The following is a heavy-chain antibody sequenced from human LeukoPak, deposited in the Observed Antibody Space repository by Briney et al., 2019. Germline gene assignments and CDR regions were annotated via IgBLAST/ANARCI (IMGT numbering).Heavy chain of an antibody. CDR1: GYTFTDYY. CDR2: INPKSGVT. D-gene: IGHD3-22*01. Sequence: GASMKVSCNTSGYTFTDYYIHWVRQAPGQGLECMGWINPKSGVTNYAQNFQDRVTLTSDTSISTAYMDLSGLTSGDTAVYYCARALGNYSDSTVYQAYWGQGHLVTVSS. CDR3: ARALGNYSDSTVYQAY. J-gene: IGHJ4*02. V-gene: IGHV1-2*02.